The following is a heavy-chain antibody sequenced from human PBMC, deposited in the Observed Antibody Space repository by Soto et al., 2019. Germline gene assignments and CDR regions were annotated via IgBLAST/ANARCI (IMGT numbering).Heavy chain of an antibody. CDR2: ISYDGSNK. CDR3: AGDMSNRLELLGGYLYYGMDV. D-gene: IGHD1-7*01. CDR1: GFTFSSYA. V-gene: IGHV3-30-3*01. J-gene: IGHJ6*02. Sequence: QVQLVESGGGVVQPGRSLRLSCAASGFTFSSYAMHWVRQAPGKGLEWVAVISYDGSNKYYADSVKGRFTISRDNSKNPLYQQMNRLRAEVTAVCFCAGDMSNRLELLGGYLYYGMDVWGQGTTVTVSS.